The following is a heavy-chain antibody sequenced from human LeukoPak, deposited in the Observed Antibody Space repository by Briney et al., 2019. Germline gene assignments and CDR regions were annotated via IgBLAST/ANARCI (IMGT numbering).Heavy chain of an antibody. D-gene: IGHD3-22*01. CDR3: AKGPSLTMIVVVDYFDY. V-gene: IGHV3-30-3*01. CDR2: ISYDGSNK. CDR1: GFTFSSYA. Sequence: PGGSLRLSCAASGFTFSSYAMHWVRQAPGKGLEWVAVISYDGSNKYYADSVKGRFTISRDNSKDTLYLQMNSLRAEDTAVYYCAKGPSLTMIVVVDYFDYWGQGTLVTVSS. J-gene: IGHJ4*02.